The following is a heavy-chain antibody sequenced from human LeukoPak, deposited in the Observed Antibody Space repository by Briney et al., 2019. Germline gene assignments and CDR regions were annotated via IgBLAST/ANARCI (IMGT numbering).Heavy chain of an antibody. Sequence: GGSLRLSCAASGFTFDDYGVSWVRQAPGKGLEWVSAISDTRTYYADAVKGRFTISRDNSKNTVFLQMNSLRAEDTAVYYCVKEHVDRAFTRSFEIWGQGTVVTVSS. V-gene: IGHV3-23*01. CDR3: VKEHVDRAFTRSFEI. CDR2: ISDTRT. CDR1: GFTFDDYG. D-gene: IGHD3-10*01. J-gene: IGHJ3*02.